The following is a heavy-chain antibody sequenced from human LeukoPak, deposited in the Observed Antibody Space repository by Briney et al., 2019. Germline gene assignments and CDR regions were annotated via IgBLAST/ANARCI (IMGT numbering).Heavy chain of an antibody. CDR3: ARGGGTTVDY. J-gene: IGHJ4*02. CDR2: IYYTGST. D-gene: IGHD1-26*01. Sequence: SETLSLTCTVSGGSISSYYWSWIRQPPGKGPEWIGYIYYTGSTYYNPSLKSRVTISLDTSKNQFSLNLSSVTAADTAVYYCARGGGTTVDYWGQGTLVTVSS. V-gene: IGHV4-59*01. CDR1: GGSISSYY.